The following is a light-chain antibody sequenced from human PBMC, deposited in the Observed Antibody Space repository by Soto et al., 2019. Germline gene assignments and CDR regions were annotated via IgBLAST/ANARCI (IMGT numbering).Light chain of an antibody. Sequence: QSALTQPASVSGSPGQSITISCTGTSSDAVSWYQVHPDKAPKLLIYGVSNRPSGVSSRFSGSKSDNTASLTISGLQAEDEADYYCSTYTNSITWLFGGGTKLTVL. CDR2: GVS. J-gene: IGLJ3*02. CDR1: SSDA. CDR3: STYTNSITWL. V-gene: IGLV2-14*01.